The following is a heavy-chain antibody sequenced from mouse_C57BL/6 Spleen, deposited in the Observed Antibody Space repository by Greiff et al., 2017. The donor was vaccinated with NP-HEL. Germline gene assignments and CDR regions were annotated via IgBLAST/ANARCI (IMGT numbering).Heavy chain of an antibody. D-gene: IGHD1-1*01. CDR3: TQDYVKGDFDY. CDR2: IDPEDGDT. CDR1: GFNIKDYY. V-gene: IGHV14-1*01. J-gene: IGHJ2*01. Sequence: EVMLVESGAELVRPGASVKLSCTASGFNIKDYYMHWVKQRPEQGLEWIGRIDPEDGDTEYAPKFQGKATMTADTSSNTAYLQRSSLTSEDTAVYYCTQDYVKGDFDYWGQGTTLTVSS.